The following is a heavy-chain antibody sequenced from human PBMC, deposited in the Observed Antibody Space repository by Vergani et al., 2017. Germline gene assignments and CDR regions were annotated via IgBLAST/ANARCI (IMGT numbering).Heavy chain of an antibody. D-gene: IGHD2-15*01. V-gene: IGHV3-21*01. Sequence: EVQLVASGGGLVKPGGSLRLSCAASGFTFSSYSMNWVRQAPGKGLEWVSSISSSSSYIYYADSVKGRFTISRDNAKNSLYLQMNSLRAEDTAVYYGARVRGYCSGGSCFDDAFDIWGQGTMVTVSS. J-gene: IGHJ3*02. CDR3: ARVRGYCSGGSCFDDAFDI. CDR1: GFTFSSYS. CDR2: ISSSSSYI.